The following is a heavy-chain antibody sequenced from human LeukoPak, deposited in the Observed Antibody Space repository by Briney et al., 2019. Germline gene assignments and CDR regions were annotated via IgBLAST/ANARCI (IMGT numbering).Heavy chain of an antibody. CDR2: ISGSGGDT. D-gene: IGHD3-3*02. CDR3: AKDRGIIYGHEFFDY. CDR1: GFIFSSYV. V-gene: IGHV3-23*01. Sequence: GGSLRLSCEVSGFIFSSYVMSWVRQAPGKGLEWVSTISGSGGDTYYAESVKGRFTISRDNSKNTLYLQMNSLRAEDTAVYYCAKDRGIIYGHEFFDYWGQGPLVPVSS. J-gene: IGHJ4*02.